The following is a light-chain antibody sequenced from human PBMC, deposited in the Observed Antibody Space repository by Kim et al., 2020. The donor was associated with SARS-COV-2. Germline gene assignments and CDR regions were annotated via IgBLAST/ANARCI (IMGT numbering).Light chain of an antibody. CDR1: HIGSKN. CDR3: QVWERTTASYV. V-gene: IGLV3-9*01. J-gene: IGLJ1*01. Sequence: SYELTQPLSVSVALGQTARITCGGNHIGSKNVHWCQQKPGQAPVVVIYRDSNRPSGIPERFSGSNSGNTATLTISRVQVGDEADYYCQVWERTTASYVFGNGTKVTVL. CDR2: RDS.